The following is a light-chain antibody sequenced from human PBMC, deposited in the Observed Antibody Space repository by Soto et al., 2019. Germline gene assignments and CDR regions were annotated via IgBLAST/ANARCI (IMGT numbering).Light chain of an antibody. CDR2: EVT. V-gene: IGLV2-18*02. CDR3: SSYTSSNTYV. J-gene: IGLJ1*01. CDR1: SSDIGTYNR. Sequence: QSALTQPPSVSGSPGQSVTISCIGTSSDIGTYNRVSWYQQPPGTAPRLMIYEVTSRPSGVPDRFSGSKSGNTASLTISGLQAEDEADYYCSSYTSSNTYVFGSGTKLTVL.